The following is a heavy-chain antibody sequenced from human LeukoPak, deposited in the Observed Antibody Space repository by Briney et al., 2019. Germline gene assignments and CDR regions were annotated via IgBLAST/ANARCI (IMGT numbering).Heavy chain of an antibody. Sequence: GGSLRLSCAASGFTFSSYGMSWVRQAPGKGLEWVGRIRSKANSYATAYAASVKGRFTISRDDSKNTAYLQMNSLKTEDTAVYYCTGSILYYYYYMDVWGKGTTVTVSS. J-gene: IGHJ6*03. CDR1: GFTFSSYG. CDR3: TGSILYYYYYMDV. V-gene: IGHV3-73*01. CDR2: IRSKANSYAT. D-gene: IGHD2-21*01.